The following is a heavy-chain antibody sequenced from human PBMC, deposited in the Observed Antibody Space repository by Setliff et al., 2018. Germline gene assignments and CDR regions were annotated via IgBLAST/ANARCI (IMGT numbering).Heavy chain of an antibody. CDR2: MYYSGST. J-gene: IGHJ4*02. CDR1: GGSISSGSYY. CDR3: ARHLLVQGTYHFDY. V-gene: IGHV4-39*01. D-gene: IGHD3-10*01. Sequence: PSETLSLTCSVSGGSISSGSYYWGWLRQSPGKGLEWIGSMYYSGSTYYNPSLKGRVTLSVDTTKNQFSLKLTSMTAADTAVYFCARHLLVQGTYHFDYWGQGSPVTVSS.